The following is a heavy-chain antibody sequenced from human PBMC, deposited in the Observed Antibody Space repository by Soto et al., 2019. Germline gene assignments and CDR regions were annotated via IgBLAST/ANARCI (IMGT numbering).Heavy chain of an antibody. Sequence: QVQLVESGGGVVQPGRSLRLSCVASGFTFSNHGMHWVRQAPGKGLEWVAVISYDGSNKHYADSVKGRFTISGDNSKTTLDLQMNSLRAEDTAVYYCAKSSGWYINWFDPWGQGTLVTVSS. V-gene: IGHV3-30*18. D-gene: IGHD6-19*01. J-gene: IGHJ5*02. CDR2: ISYDGSNK. CDR3: AKSSGWYINWFDP. CDR1: GFTFSNHG.